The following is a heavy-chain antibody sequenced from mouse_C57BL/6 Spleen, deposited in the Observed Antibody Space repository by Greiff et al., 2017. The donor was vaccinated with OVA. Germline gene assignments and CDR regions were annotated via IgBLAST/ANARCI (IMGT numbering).Heavy chain of an antibody. J-gene: IGHJ4*01. CDR2: IYPGDGDT. V-gene: IGHV1-80*01. Sequence: QVQLKESGAELVKPGASVKISCKASGYAFSSYWMNWVKQRPGKGLEWIGQIYPGDGDTNYNGKFKGKATLTADKSSSTAYMQLSSLTSEDSAVYFCAPGLLSSMDYWGQGTSVTVSS. D-gene: IGHD2-10*01. CDR1: GYAFSSYW. CDR3: APGLLSSMDY.